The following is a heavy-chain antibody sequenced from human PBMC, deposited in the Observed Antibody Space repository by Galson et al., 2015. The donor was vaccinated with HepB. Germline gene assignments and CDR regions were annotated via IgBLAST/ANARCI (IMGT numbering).Heavy chain of an antibody. CDR1: GFTFSSYA. D-gene: IGHD1-26*01. V-gene: IGHV3-23*01. CDR2: ISGSGGST. Sequence: SLRLSCAASGFTFSSYAMSWVRQAPGKGLEWVSAISGSGGSTYYADSVKGRFTISRDNSKNTLYLQMNSLRAEDTAVYYCAKVKVGDTELDYWGQGTLVTVSS. J-gene: IGHJ4*02. CDR3: AKVKVGDTELDY.